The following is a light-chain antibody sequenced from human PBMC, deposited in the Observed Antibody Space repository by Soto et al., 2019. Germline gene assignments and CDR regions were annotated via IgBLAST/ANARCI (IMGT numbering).Light chain of an antibody. CDR1: QSVNNK. CDR3: QQYGGSPRIT. J-gene: IGKJ5*01. CDR2: GAS. V-gene: IGKV3-15*01. Sequence: EIVLTQSPATLSVSPGDRATLSCRASQSVNNKIAWYQQTPVQAPRLIXYGASTRATNIPARFSGGGSGTDLTLIINRLEPEDVAIYYCQQYGGSPRITFGQGTRLEIK.